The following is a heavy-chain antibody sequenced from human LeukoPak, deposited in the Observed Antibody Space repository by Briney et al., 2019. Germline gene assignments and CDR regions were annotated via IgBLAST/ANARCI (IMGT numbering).Heavy chain of an antibody. D-gene: IGHD3-3*01. CDR3: AKAQADYTIPYYYYYYYMDV. V-gene: IGHV3-30-3*01. CDR2: ISYDGSNK. J-gene: IGHJ6*03. Sequence: GGSLRLSCAASGFTFSSYAMHWVRQAPGKGLEWVAVISYDGSNKYYADSVKGRFTISRDNSKNTLYLQMNSLRAEDTAVYYCAKAQADYTIPYYYYYYYMDVWGKGTTVTVSS. CDR1: GFTFSSYA.